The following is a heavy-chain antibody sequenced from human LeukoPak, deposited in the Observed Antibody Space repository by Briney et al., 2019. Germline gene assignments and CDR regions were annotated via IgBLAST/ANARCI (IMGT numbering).Heavy chain of an antibody. CDR1: GFTFSSYR. CDR2: IKQDGSEK. CDR3: ARFQKGYLGTARSLDY. V-gene: IGHV3-7*01. Sequence: PGGSLRLSCAASGFTFSSYRMSWVRQAPGKGLEWVANIKQDGSEKYYVDSVKGRFSISRDNAKNSLYLQMNSLRAEETAVYYCARFQKGYLGTARSLDYWGQGTLVTVSS. D-gene: IGHD6-6*01. J-gene: IGHJ4*02.